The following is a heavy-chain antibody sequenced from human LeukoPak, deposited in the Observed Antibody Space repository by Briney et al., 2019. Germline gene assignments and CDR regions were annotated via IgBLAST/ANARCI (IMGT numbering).Heavy chain of an antibody. J-gene: IGHJ5*02. CDR1: GGSFSGYY. CDR3: ARVKAWGSGIWFDP. D-gene: IGHD2-15*01. Sequence: PSETLSLTCAVYGGSFSGYYWSWIRQPPGKGLEWIVEINHSGSTNYNPSLKSRVTMSVDTSKNQFSLKLSSVTAADTAVYYCARVKAWGSGIWFDPWGQGTLVTVSS. CDR2: INHSGST. V-gene: IGHV4-34*01.